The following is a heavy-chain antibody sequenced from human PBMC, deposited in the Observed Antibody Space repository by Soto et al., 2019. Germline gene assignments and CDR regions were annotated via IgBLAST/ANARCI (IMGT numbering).Heavy chain of an antibody. CDR2: ISAYNGNA. D-gene: IGHD3-16*02. J-gene: IGHJ4*02. CDR1: GYTFTSYY. CDR3: AREQNSDYIWGSYRGYFDY. V-gene: IGHV1-18*04. Sequence: ASVKVSCKASGYTFTSYYMHWVRQAPGQGLEWMGWISAYNGNANYAQKLQGRVTMTTDTSTSTAYMELRSLRSDDTAVYYCAREQNSDYIWGSYRGYFDYWGQGTLVTVSS.